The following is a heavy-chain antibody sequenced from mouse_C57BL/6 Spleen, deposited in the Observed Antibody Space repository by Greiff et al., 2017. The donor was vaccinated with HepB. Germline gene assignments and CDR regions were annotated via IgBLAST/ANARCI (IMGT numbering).Heavy chain of an antibody. J-gene: IGHJ3*01. CDR1: GYAFSSSW. Sequence: VQLQESGPELVKPGASVKISCKASGYAFSSSWMNWVKQRPGKGLEWIGRIYPGDGDTNYNGKFKGKATLTADKSSSTAYMQLSSLTSEDSAVYFCARKGFAYWGQGTLVTVSA. V-gene: IGHV1-82*01. CDR3: ARKGFAY. CDR2: IYPGDGDT.